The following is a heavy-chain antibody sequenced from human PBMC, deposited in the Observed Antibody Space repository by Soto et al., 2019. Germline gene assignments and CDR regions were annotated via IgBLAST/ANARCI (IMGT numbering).Heavy chain of an antibody. CDR3: ARGYSSSWYGMDV. CDR1: GFTFSSYW. Sequence: GGSLRLSCAASGFTFSSYWMHWVRQAPGKGLVWVSRINSDGSSTSYADSVKGRFTISRGNAKNTLYLQMNSLRAEDTAVYYCARGYSSSWYGMDVWGQGTTVTVSS. V-gene: IGHV3-74*01. J-gene: IGHJ6*02. CDR2: INSDGSST. D-gene: IGHD6-13*01.